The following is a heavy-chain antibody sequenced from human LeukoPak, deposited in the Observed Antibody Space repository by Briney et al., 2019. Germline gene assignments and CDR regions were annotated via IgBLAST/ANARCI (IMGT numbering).Heavy chain of an antibody. V-gene: IGHV1-8*01. D-gene: IGHD6-19*01. CDR2: MNPDSGDT. Sequence: RASVKVSCKASGYSFTTYDINWVRQASGQGLEWMGWMNPDSGDTGYAQKFQGRVTMTRNTSINTAYMELSSLRSEDTAVYYCARVKWPMEAVAGNGGAFDIWGQGTMVTVSS. J-gene: IGHJ3*02. CDR1: GYSFTTYD. CDR3: ARVKWPMEAVAGNGGAFDI.